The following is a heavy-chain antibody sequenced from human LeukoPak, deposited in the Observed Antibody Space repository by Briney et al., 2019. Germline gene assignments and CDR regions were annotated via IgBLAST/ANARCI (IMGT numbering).Heavy chain of an antibody. CDR3: ARYSSGFLDS. V-gene: IGHV3-33*01. CDR2: IWSDGSNK. D-gene: IGHD6-19*01. CDR1: GFTFSSFG. Sequence: GGSLRLSCAASGFTFSSFGMYWVRQAPGKGLEWVAVIWSDGSNKYYADSVKGRFTISRDNPKNTLYLQMNSLRAEDTAVYYCARYSSGFLDSWGQGTLVTVSS. J-gene: IGHJ4*02.